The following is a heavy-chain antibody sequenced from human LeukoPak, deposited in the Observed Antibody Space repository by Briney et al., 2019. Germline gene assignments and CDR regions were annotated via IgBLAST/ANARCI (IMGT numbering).Heavy chain of an antibody. CDR2: IISSSSYI. Sequence: PGGSLRLSCAASGFTFSSYSMNWVRQAPGKGLKWVSSIISSSSYIYYADSVKGRFTISRDNAKNSLYLQMNSLRAEDTAVYYCARAVDYGGDLDAFDIWGQGTMVTVSS. CDR3: ARAVDYGGDLDAFDI. J-gene: IGHJ3*02. CDR1: GFTFSSYS. D-gene: IGHD4-23*01. V-gene: IGHV3-21*01.